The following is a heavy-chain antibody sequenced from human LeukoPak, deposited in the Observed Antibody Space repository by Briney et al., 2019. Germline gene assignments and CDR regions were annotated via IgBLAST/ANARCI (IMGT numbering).Heavy chain of an antibody. CDR1: GFSFSSYG. CDR2: ISHDGSNK. Sequence: PGGSLRLSCAASGFSFSSYGMHWVRQAPGKGLEWVAVISHDGSNKYYADSVKGRFTISRDNSKNTLYLQMNSLSAEDTAVYYCARDKGRVLDYYYYYMDVWGKGTTVTISS. D-gene: IGHD3-10*01. CDR3: ARDKGRVLDYYYYYMDV. J-gene: IGHJ6*03. V-gene: IGHV3-30*03.